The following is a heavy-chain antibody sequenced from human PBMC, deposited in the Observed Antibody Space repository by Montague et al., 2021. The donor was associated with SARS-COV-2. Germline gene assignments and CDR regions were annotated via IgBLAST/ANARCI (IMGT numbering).Heavy chain of an antibody. CDR1: GITVLSNY. CDR2: LYSGGST. Sequence: SLRLSCAASGITVLSNYMSWVRQAPGKGLECVSLLYSGGSTFYADSVKGRIIISRDNSKNTLYLQMNSLRPEDTAVYYCARDLREIGGRDVWGQGTTGTVSS. J-gene: IGHJ6*02. V-gene: IGHV3-66*02. CDR3: ARDLREIGGRDV. D-gene: IGHD3-10*01.